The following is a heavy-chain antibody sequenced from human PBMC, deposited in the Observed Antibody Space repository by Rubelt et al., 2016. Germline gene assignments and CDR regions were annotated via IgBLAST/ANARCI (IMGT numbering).Heavy chain of an antibody. Sequence: AEVKKPGASVKVSCKASGYTFTSYAMHWVRQAPGQRLEWTGWINAGNGNTKYSQKFQGRVTITRDTSASTAYMELSSLRSEETAVYYCARVSYDSSGYYIDYWGQGTLVTVSS. CDR1: GYTFTSYA. J-gene: IGHJ4*02. CDR3: ARVSYDSSGYYIDY. D-gene: IGHD3-22*01. CDR2: INAGNGNT. V-gene: IGHV1-3*01.